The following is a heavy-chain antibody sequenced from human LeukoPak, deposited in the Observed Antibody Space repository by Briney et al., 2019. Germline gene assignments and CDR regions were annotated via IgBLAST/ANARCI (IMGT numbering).Heavy chain of an antibody. D-gene: IGHD6-19*01. Sequence: ASVKVSCKASGYTFRAYAISWMRQAPGQGLEWMGWISAYSGSTHYAWKFQDRFTMTTDTSTSTAYMELRSLSSDDTAVYFCARDNGLAVPVTALDYWGQGTLVTVSS. V-gene: IGHV1-18*01. CDR1: GYTFRAYA. J-gene: IGHJ4*02. CDR3: ARDNGLAVPVTALDY. CDR2: ISAYSGST.